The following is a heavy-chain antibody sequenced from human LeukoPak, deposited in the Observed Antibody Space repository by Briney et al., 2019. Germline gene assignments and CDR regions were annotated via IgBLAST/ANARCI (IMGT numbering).Heavy chain of an antibody. CDR1: GGSFSGYY. V-gene: IGHV4-34*01. CDR3: ARGRKNYYDSSGYYFDY. J-gene: IGHJ4*02. CDR2: INHSGST. Sequence: SETLSLTCAVYGGSFSGYYWSWIRQPPGEGLEWIGEINHSGSTNYNPSLKSRVTIPVDTSKNQFSLKLSSVTAADTAVYYCARGRKNYYDSSGYYFDYWGQGTLVTVSS. D-gene: IGHD3-22*01.